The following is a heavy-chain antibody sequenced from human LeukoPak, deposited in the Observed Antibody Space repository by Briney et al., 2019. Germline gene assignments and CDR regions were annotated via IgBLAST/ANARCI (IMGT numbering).Heavy chain of an antibody. CDR1: GYTFRSYA. V-gene: IGHV1-18*04. J-gene: IGHJ5*02. CDR2: VSPYTGHT. CDR3: AGESEYGGNYSYPDS. Sequence: ASVKVSCKSSGYTFRSYALTWVRQAPGQGLEWMGWVSPYTGHTEYAQTFQGRVTMTADTSTTTSYLALRSLRSDDTAMYFCAGESEYGGNYSYPDSWGQGTLVTVSS. D-gene: IGHD4-23*01.